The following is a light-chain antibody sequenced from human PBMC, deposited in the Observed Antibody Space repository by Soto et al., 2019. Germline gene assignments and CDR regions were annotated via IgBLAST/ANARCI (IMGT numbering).Light chain of an antibody. Sequence: QSALTQPASVSGSPGQSITISCTGTTSDIGSYNLVSWYQQYPGKVPKLMIYDVDKRPSGVSDRFSGSKSGNTASLTISGLRAEDEADYYCCSYIGSSTVAFGGGTQLTVL. CDR2: DVD. CDR1: TSDIGSYNL. CDR3: CSYIGSSTVA. J-gene: IGLJ2*01. V-gene: IGLV2-23*02.